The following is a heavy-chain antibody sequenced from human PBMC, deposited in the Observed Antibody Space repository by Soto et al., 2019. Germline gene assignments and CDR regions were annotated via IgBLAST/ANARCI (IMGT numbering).Heavy chain of an antibody. CDR3: ARAQTIFGIITVFDY. CDR1: GGSINSGGYY. J-gene: IGHJ4*02. CDR2: IYYSGST. D-gene: IGHD3-3*01. V-gene: IGHV4-31*03. Sequence: SETLSLTCTVSGGSINSGGYYWSWIRQHPGKGLEWIGYIYYSGSTYYNPSLKSRVTISIDTSKNQFSLKLSSVTAADTAVYYCARAQTIFGIITVFDYWGQRTLVTSPQ.